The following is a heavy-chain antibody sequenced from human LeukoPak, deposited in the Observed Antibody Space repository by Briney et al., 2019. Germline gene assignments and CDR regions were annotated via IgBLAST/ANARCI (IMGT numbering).Heavy chain of an antibody. V-gene: IGHV4-39*01. D-gene: IGHD6-6*01. Sequence: SETLSLTCTVSGGSISSSSYYWGWIRQPPGKGLEWIGSIYYSGSTYYNPFLKSRVTISVDTSKNQFSLKLSSVTAADTAVYYCARLYSNSLYYFDYWGQGTLVTVSS. CDR3: ARLYSNSLYYFDY. CDR1: GGSISSSSYY. CDR2: IYYSGST. J-gene: IGHJ4*02.